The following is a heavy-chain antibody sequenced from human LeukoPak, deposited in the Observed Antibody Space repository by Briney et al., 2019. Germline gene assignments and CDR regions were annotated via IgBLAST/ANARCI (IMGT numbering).Heavy chain of an antibody. CDR1: GGSFSGYY. CDR3: ARRDYYFDY. D-gene: IGHD3/OR15-3a*01. V-gene: IGHV4-34*01. Sequence: SETLSLTCAVYGGSFSGYYWSWIRQPPGKGLEWIGEINHSGSTNYNPSLKSRVTISVDTSKNQFSLKLSSVTAADTAVYYCARRDYYFDYWGQGTLVTVSS. CDR2: INHSGST. J-gene: IGHJ4*02.